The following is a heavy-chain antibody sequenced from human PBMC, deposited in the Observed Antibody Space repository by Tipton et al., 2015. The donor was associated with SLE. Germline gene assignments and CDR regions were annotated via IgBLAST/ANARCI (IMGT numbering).Heavy chain of an antibody. Sequence: SLRLSCAASGFNFDDYAMQWVRQAPGKGLEWVSSISWNGGVMGYADSVKGRFTISRDSAKKSLRLQMNSLRDDDTALYYCGKDINAGAMDVWGQGTTVVVSS. CDR1: GFNFDDYA. V-gene: IGHV3-9*01. CDR2: ISWNGGVM. CDR3: GKDINAGAMDV. J-gene: IGHJ6*02.